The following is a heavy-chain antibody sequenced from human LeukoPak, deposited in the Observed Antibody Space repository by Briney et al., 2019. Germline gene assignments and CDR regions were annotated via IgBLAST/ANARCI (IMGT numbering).Heavy chain of an antibody. CDR3: ARDPRSGSYNLFDY. V-gene: IGHV3-20*04. CDR1: GFTFDDYG. Sequence: PGGSLRLSCAASGFTFDDYGMSWVRQAPGKGLEWVSGINWNGDSTGYADSVKGRFTISRDNAKNSLYLQMTSLRAEDTALYYCARDPRSGSYNLFDYWGQGTLVTVSS. J-gene: IGHJ4*02. CDR2: INWNGDST. D-gene: IGHD1-26*01.